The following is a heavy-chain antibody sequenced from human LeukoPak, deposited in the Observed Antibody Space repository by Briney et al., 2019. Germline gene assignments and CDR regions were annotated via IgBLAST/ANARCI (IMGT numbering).Heavy chain of an antibody. D-gene: IGHD1-26*01. CDR2: INPTGGST. CDR3: ARDNSVGDNAWWFDP. CDR1: GYTFTSYY. Sequence: ASVKVSCKASGYTFTSYYMHWVRQAPGQGLEWMGLINPTGGSTGYAQKFQGRVTMTRDMSTSTDYMELSSLRSENTAIYYCARDNSVGDNAWWFDPWGQGTLVTVSS. J-gene: IGHJ5*02. V-gene: IGHV1-46*01.